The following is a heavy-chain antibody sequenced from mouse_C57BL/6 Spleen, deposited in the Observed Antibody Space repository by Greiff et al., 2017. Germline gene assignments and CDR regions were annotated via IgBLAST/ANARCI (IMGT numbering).Heavy chain of an antibody. V-gene: IGHV1-50*01. CDR1: GYTFTSYW. CDR2: IDPSDSYT. CDR3: ARRAYYSNYPAWFAY. Sequence: QVQLQQPGAELVKPGASVKLSCKASGYTFTSYWMQWVKQRPGQGLEWIGEIDPSDSYTNYNQKFKGKATLTVDTSSSTAYMQLSSLPSEDSAVYYCARRAYYSNYPAWFAYWGQGTLVTVSA. J-gene: IGHJ3*01. D-gene: IGHD2-5*01.